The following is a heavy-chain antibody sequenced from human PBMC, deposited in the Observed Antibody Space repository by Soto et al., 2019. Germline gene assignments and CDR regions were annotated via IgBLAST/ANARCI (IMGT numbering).Heavy chain of an antibody. CDR3: ARTGWPQSSYYFDY. D-gene: IGHD3-16*01. CDR1: SVTFQTGQFF. CDR2: RHYSAGS. V-gene: IGHV4-30-4*01. J-gene: IGHJ4*02. Sequence: LQESGPGLIKPSQTLSLTCNVPSVTFQTGQFFWSWIRRPPGKGLEWVGDRHYSAGSLYNPAFRGRVTISVDMSRAQVLLTLNSVSAADTAVYYCARTGWPQSSYYFDYWGQGTLVTVSS.